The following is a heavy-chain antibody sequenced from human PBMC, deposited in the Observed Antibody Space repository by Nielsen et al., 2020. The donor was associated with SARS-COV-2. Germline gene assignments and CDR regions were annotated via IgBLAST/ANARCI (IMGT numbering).Heavy chain of an antibody. CDR2: ISSSSSYI. Sequence: GGSLRLSCAASGFTFSSHSMNWVRQAPGKGLEWVSSISSSSSYIYYADSVKGRFTISRDNAKNSLYLQMNSLRAEDTAVYYCARDLRATKYYYDSSGYYYDYWGQGTLVTVSS. CDR1: GFTFSSHS. V-gene: IGHV3-21*01. CDR3: ARDLRATKYYYDSSGYYYDY. J-gene: IGHJ4*02. D-gene: IGHD3-22*01.